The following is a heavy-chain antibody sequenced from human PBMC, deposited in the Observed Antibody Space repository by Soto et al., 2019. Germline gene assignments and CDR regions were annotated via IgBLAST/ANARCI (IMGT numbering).Heavy chain of an antibody. D-gene: IGHD2-21*02. Sequence: GGSLRLSCSASGFTLSSYAMHWVRQAPGKGLEYVSAISSNGGSTYYADSVKGRFTISRDNAKNTVYLQMNGLRSDDTALYYCALPYAGDPAGFDYWGQGTLVTVSS. CDR1: GFTLSSYA. J-gene: IGHJ4*02. CDR3: ALPYAGDPAGFDY. CDR2: ISSNGGST. V-gene: IGHV3-64*04.